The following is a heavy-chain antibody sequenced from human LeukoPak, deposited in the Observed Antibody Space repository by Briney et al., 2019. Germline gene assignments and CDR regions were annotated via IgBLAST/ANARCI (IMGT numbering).Heavy chain of an antibody. V-gene: IGHV3-23*01. CDR3: AKTYSSGWYGLLDAFDI. Sequence: GGSLRLSCAASGFTFSSYAMSWVRQAPGKGLEWVSAISGSGGSTYYADSVKGRFAISRDNSKNTLYLQMNSLRAEDTAVYYCAKTYSSGWYGLLDAFDIWGQGTMVTVSS. D-gene: IGHD6-19*01. CDR2: ISGSGGST. J-gene: IGHJ3*02. CDR1: GFTFSSYA.